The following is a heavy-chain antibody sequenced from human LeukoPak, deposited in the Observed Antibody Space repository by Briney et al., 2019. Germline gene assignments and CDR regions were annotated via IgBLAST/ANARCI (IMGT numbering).Heavy chain of an antibody. CDR2: IYTSGST. Sequence: SETLSLTCTVSGGSVSRGSYFWSWIRQPAGKGLEWIGRIYTSGSTSYNPSLKSRVTISLDTSKNQFSLKVSPVTAADTAVYYCARATWPLTAVFDYWGQGTLVTVSS. D-gene: IGHD5-24*01. CDR3: ARATWPLTAVFDY. V-gene: IGHV4-61*02. J-gene: IGHJ4*02. CDR1: GGSVSRGSYF.